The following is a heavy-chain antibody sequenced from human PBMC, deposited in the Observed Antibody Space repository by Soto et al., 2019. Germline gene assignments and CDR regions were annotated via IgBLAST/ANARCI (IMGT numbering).Heavy chain of an antibody. CDR3: ARVGCSGGSCYSDYYYGMDV. J-gene: IGHJ6*02. V-gene: IGHV3-21*01. CDR1: GFTFSSYS. Sequence: VGSLRLSCAASGFTFSSYSMNWVRQAPGKGLEWVSSISSSSSYIYYADSVKGRFTISRDNAKNSLYLQMNSLRAEDTAVYYCARVGCSGGSCYSDYYYGMDVWGQGTTVTVSS. D-gene: IGHD2-15*01. CDR2: ISSSSSYI.